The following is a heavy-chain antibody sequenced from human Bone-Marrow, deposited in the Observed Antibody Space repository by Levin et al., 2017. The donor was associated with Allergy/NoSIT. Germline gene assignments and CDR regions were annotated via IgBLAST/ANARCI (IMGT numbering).Heavy chain of an antibody. D-gene: IGHD1/OR15-1a*01. Sequence: ESGPTLVKPTQTLTLTCTFSGFSLNTRGGGVGWIRQPPGKALEWLAVIYWDDDKQYSPSLKNRLTITKDTSRNQVVLTLANMDPVDTATYYCAQPNPSMPTTGLLYLGSWGQGTLVTVSS. CDR2: IYWDDDK. CDR3: AQPNPSMPTTGLLYLGS. J-gene: IGHJ4*02. V-gene: IGHV2-5*02. CDR1: GFSLNTRGGG.